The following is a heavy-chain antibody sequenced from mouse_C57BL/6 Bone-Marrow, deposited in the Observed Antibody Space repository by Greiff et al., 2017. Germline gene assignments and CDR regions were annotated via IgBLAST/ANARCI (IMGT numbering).Heavy chain of an antibody. Sequence: EVQGVESGGGLVQPGGSLKLSCAASGFTFSDYYMYWVRQTPEKRLEWVAYFSNGGGSTYYPDTVKGRYTFARDNAKNTLYLQMSRLRSVDTAMYYGARLYCGCDVDYARDYWGQGTSVTVSS. CDR2: FSNGGGST. CDR3: ARLYCGCDVDYARDY. V-gene: IGHV5-12*01. CDR1: GFTFSDYY. J-gene: IGHJ4*01. D-gene: IGHD2-2*01.